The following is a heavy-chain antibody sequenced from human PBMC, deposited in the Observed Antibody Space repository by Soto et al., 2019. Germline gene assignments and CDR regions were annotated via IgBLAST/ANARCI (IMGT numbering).Heavy chain of an antibody. CDR1: GFTFSSYA. J-gene: IGHJ4*02. D-gene: IGHD3-22*01. CDR2: ISGSGGST. V-gene: IGHV3-23*01. CDR3: AKVDSVGNDDSSGYPDY. Sequence: PGGSLRLSCAASGFTFSSYAMSWVRQAPGKGLEWVSAISGSGGSTYYADSVKGRFTISRDNSKNTLYLQMNSLRAEDTAVYYCAKVDSVGNDDSSGYPDYWGQGTLVTVSS.